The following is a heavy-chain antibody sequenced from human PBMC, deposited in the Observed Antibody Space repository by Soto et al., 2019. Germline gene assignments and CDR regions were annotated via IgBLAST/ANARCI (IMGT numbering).Heavy chain of an antibody. D-gene: IGHD2-15*01. Sequence: QVQLQESGPGLVKPSETLSLTCTVSGGSISNYYCSWIRQPPGKGLEWIGYIYYSVSTNYKPSLKSRVTISVDTSKNQFSLKLSSVTAADTAVYYCARAGAATLSDYWGQGTLVTVSS. CDR1: GGSISNYY. CDR2: IYYSVST. J-gene: IGHJ4*02. V-gene: IGHV4-59*01. CDR3: ARAGAATLSDY.